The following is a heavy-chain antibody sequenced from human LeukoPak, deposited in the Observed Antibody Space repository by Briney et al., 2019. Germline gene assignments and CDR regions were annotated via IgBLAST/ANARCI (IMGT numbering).Heavy chain of an antibody. Sequence: SETLSLTCVVSGGSVSGYYWGWIRQPPGRGLEWIGYVYYSGSTNYNPSFKSRITISVDTSRNQFSLQLSSVTAADTAVYYCARGIGNCSSTSCSQWWFDPWGQGTVVTVSS. CDR2: VYYSGST. J-gene: IGHJ5*02. D-gene: IGHD2-2*01. CDR1: GGSVSGYY. CDR3: ARGIGNCSSTSCSQWWFDP. V-gene: IGHV4-59*02.